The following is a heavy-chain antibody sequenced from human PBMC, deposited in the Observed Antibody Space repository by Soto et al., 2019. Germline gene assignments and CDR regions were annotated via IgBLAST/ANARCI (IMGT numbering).Heavy chain of an antibody. CDR3: ASQDYGKSVYYSDY. D-gene: IGHD3-10*01. V-gene: IGHV4-4*07. Sequence: PSETLSLTCTVSGGSVSSQYWSWIRQPAGKGLEWIGRIYNGGIPLIHPSLESRVALSLDTSKNQFSLTLSSVTAADTATYYCASQDYGKSVYYSDYWGRGTLVTVSS. J-gene: IGHJ4*02. CDR1: GGSVSSQY. CDR2: IYNGGIP.